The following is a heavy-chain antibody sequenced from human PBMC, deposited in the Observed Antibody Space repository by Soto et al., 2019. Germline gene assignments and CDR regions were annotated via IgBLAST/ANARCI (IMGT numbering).Heavy chain of an antibody. Sequence: VASVKVSVKASGGSLSTNPISWVRQAPGQGLEWMGGTGSGTGPGNHAQKFQGRLTVTADKSTSTVYMELTNLSSEDTAVYYCARRDSGGFYRFFDSWGQGTLVTVSS. V-gene: IGHV1-69*06. CDR1: GGSLSTNP. CDR2: TGSGTGPG. CDR3: ARRDSGGFYRFFDS. D-gene: IGHD2-15*01. J-gene: IGHJ4*02.